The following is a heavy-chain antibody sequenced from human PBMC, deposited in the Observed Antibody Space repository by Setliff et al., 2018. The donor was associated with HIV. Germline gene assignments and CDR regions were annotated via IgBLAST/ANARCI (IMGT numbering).Heavy chain of an antibody. CDR2: MNPNSGNT. J-gene: IGHJ3*01. CDR3: ARGLRQNRSNSDVFDV. Sequence: ASVKVSCKASGYTFTTYDINWVRQATGQGLEWMGWMNPNSGNTGYAERFQGRVTMTRDTSISTVYMELTILRSEDMAVYYCARGLRQNRSNSDVFDVWGQGTVVTVSS. CDR1: GYTFTTYD. V-gene: IGHV1-8*02. D-gene: IGHD4-4*01.